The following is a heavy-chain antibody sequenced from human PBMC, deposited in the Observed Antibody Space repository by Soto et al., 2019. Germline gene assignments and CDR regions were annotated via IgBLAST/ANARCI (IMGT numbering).Heavy chain of an antibody. Sequence: PSQTLSLTCAISGDSVSGNSAAWNWIRQSPSRGLEWLGRTYYRSKWYNDYAVSVKSRITINPDTSKNQFSLQLNSVTPEDTAVYYCARDLRARVDRIAVAGTLIYNWFDPWGQGTLVTVSS. CDR2: TYYRSKWYN. CDR1: GDSVSGNSAA. V-gene: IGHV6-1*01. J-gene: IGHJ5*02. D-gene: IGHD6-19*01. CDR3: ARDLRARVDRIAVAGTLIYNWFDP.